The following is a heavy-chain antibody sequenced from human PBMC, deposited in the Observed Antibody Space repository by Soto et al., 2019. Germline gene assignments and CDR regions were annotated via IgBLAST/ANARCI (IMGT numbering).Heavy chain of an antibody. CDR2: IKQDGSEK. J-gene: IGHJ4*02. CDR1: GCTLSNYW. Sequence: EVQLVESGGGLVQPGGSLRLSCTASGCTLSNYWMNWVRQAPEKGLEWVANIKQDGSEKNYVDSVKGRFTISRGNAKNSLYLQMDSLRADDTAMYYCMTTVTTFGCWGQGTLVTVSS. CDR3: MTTVTTFGC. V-gene: IGHV3-7*05. D-gene: IGHD4-17*01.